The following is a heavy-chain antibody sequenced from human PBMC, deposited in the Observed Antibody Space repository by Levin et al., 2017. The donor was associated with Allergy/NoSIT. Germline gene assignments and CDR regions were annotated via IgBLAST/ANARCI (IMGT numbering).Heavy chain of an antibody. CDR1: GFTFSSYA. CDR2: ISYDGNNK. D-gene: IGHD3-10*01. J-gene: IGHJ6*02. CDR3: ARDSLNILIWFGEGDYSFYSGVDV. Sequence: GGSLRLSCAASGFTFSSYAIHWVRQAPGKGLEWVALISYDGNNKKFTDSVKGRFSISRDNSKNTLYLQMNSLRAEDTAVYYCARDSLNILIWFGEGDYSFYSGVDVWGQGTTVTVSS. V-gene: IGHV3-30-3*01.